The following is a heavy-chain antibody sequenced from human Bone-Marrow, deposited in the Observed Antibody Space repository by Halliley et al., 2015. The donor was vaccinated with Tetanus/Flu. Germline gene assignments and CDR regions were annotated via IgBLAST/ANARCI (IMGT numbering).Heavy chain of an antibody. J-gene: IGHJ4*02. CDR2: MNPSNGNS. CDR3: TRCLIWSGYLAN. Sequence: QVQLVQSGAEVKKPGASVKVSCKTSGYSFTGYDINWVRQAPGQGLEWMGWMNPSNGNSDFAQKFQGRLTMTRNTSTTTAYMELSSLRSDDTAVYYCTRCLIWSGYLANWGQGSLVTVSS. V-gene: IGHV1-8*01. CDR1: GYSFTGYD. D-gene: IGHD3-3*01.